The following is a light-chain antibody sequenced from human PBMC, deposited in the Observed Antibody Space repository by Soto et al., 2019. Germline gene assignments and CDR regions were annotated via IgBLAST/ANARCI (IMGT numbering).Light chain of an antibody. CDR2: GAS. CDR3: QQYGSSPGT. V-gene: IGKV3-20*01. Sequence: EIVLTQSPGTLSLSPGERATLSCRASQSVSSSYLAWYQQKPGQAPRLLIYGASSRATGPPDRFSGSGSGTDFTLTISRLEPEDFAVYYCQQYGSSPGTFGQGTKGDIK. CDR1: QSVSSSY. J-gene: IGKJ1*01.